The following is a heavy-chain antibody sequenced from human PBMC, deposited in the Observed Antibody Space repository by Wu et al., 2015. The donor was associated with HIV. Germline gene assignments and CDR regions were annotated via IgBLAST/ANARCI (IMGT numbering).Heavy chain of an antibody. D-gene: IGHD6-13*01. CDR3: ARVGGSSWYREFDL. J-gene: IGHJ3*01. V-gene: IGHV1-69*12. CDR2: IIPLFDSA. Sequence: QVQLVQSGAELKKPGSEVKVSCKASGGTFSSFAISWVRQAPGQGFEWVGGIIPLFDSATYAPTLEGRVTITADESTSTSFLQVRGLRSEDTAVYYCARVGGSSWYREFDLWGQGTMVTVSS. CDR1: GGTFSSFA.